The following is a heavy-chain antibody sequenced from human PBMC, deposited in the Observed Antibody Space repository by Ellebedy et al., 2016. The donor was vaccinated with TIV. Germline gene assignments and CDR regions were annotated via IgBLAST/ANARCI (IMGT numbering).Heavy chain of an antibody. CDR2: ISSSGSTI. V-gene: IGHV3-48*03. D-gene: IGHD3-9*01. J-gene: IGHJ4*02. CDR1: GFTFSSYE. CDR3: ARGSSEVLRYFDWGFDY. Sequence: GESLKISCEASGFTFSSYEMNWVRQAPGKGLEWVSYISSSGSTIYYADSVKGRFTISRDNAKNSLYLQMNSLRAEDTAVYYCARGSSEVLRYFDWGFDYWGQGTLVTVSS.